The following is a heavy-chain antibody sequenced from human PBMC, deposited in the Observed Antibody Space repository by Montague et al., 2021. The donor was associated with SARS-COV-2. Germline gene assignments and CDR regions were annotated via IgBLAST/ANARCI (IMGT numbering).Heavy chain of an antibody. V-gene: IGHV4-59*11. CDR2: INYSGGT. CDR1: GGSISSHY. D-gene: IGHD3-16*01. CDR3: ARATSVGGAVNWLDP. J-gene: IGHJ5*02. Sequence: SETLSLTCAVSGGSISSHYWSFIRQPPGKGLEWIGYINYSGGTNYNPSLKSRVTISVDTSKNHFSLQPRSVTPADTAVYFCARATSVGGAVNWLDPWGQGTPVTVSS.